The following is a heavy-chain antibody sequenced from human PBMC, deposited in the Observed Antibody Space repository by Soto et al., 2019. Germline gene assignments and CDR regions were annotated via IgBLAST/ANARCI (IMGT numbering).Heavy chain of an antibody. V-gene: IGHV5-51*01. CDR1: GYSFTNYW. CDR3: ARQDYNYAYFDF. CDR2: IYPGDSDT. D-gene: IGHD5-18*01. Sequence: GESLKISCKGSGYSFTNYWIGWVRQMPGKGLEWMGIIYPGDSDTRYSPSFQGQVIISVDQSISTAYLQWSSLQASDTAMYCCARQDYNYAYFDFWGQGTLVTVS. J-gene: IGHJ4*02.